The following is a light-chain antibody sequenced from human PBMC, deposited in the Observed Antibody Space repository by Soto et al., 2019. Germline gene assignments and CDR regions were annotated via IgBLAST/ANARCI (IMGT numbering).Light chain of an antibody. J-gene: IGKJ1*01. CDR1: QTISSW. CDR2: KAS. Sequence: DIPMTQSPSTLSGSEGDRVTITCRASQTISSWLAWYQQKPGKAPKLLIYKASTLKSGVPSRFSGSGSGTEITLTISSLQPDDFATYYCQHYNSYSEAFGQGTKVELK. V-gene: IGKV1-5*03. CDR3: QHYNSYSEA.